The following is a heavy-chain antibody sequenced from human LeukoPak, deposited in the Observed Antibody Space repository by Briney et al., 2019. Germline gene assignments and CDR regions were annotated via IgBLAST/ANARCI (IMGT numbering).Heavy chain of an antibody. CDR1: GYTFSTHG. CDR3: ARDRDADY. Sequence: ASVKVSCKASGYTFSTHGIIWVRQAPGRGLEWMGWISPYNGNTNYAQKLQGRVTITTDTSTTTAYMELRSLRSDDTAVYYCARDRDADYWGQGTLVTVSS. V-gene: IGHV1-18*01. J-gene: IGHJ4*02. CDR2: ISPYNGNT.